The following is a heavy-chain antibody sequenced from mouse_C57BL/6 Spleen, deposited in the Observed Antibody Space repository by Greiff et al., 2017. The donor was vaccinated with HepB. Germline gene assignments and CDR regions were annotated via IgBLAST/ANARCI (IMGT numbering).Heavy chain of an antibody. Sequence: EVKVEESGGGLVKPGGSLKLSCAASGFTFSDYGMHWVRQAPEKGLEWVAYISSGSSTIYYADTVKGRFTISRDNAKNTLFLQMTSLRSEDTAMYYCARYHYYGSSFWYFDVWGTGTTVTVSS. CDR2: ISSGSSTI. V-gene: IGHV5-17*01. J-gene: IGHJ1*03. D-gene: IGHD1-1*01. CDR1: GFTFSDYG. CDR3: ARYHYYGSSFWYFDV.